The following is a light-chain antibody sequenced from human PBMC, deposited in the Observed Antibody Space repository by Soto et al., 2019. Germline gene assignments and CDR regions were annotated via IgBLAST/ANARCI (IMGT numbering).Light chain of an antibody. Sequence: DIPMTQAPSTLSASVGDRVTITCRASQNINSWLAWYQQKSEKAPKLLIYRASTLESGVPSRFSGSGSGTEFTLTISSLQPDDSATYYCQQYTTYSYTFGQGTKLEIK. CDR3: QQYTTYSYT. J-gene: IGKJ2*01. CDR1: QNINSW. V-gene: IGKV1-5*03. CDR2: RAS.